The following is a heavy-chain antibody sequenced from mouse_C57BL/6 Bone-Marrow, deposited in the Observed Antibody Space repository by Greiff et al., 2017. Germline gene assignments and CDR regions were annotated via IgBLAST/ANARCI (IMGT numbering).Heavy chain of an antibody. V-gene: IGHV5-17*01. CDR3: GRHDYEFPVWLAY. J-gene: IGHJ3*01. Sequence: EVKLMESGGGLVKPGGSLKLSCAASGFTFSDYGMHWVRQAPEKGLEWVAYISSCSSTIYSADTVKGRFTISRDNAKNTLCLQMTSLRSGDTAMYYCGRHDYEFPVWLAYWGQGTLVTVSA. CDR1: GFTFSDYG. D-gene: IGHD2-4*01. CDR2: ISSCSSTI.